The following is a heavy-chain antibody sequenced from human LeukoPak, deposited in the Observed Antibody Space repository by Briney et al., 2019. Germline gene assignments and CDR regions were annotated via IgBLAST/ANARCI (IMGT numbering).Heavy chain of an antibody. V-gene: IGHV4-30-2*01. CDR2: IFHTGGT. J-gene: IGHJ3*02. Sequence: SQTLSLTCAVSGGSISSGDYSWRWLRQPPGKGPEWMGYIFHTGGTYYNPSLKSRVTISLDMSTNQFSLRLSSVTAADTAVYYCARENDRSGSYYGDAFDIWGQGTMVTVSS. CDR3: ARENDRSGSYYGDAFDI. CDR1: GGSISSGDYS. D-gene: IGHD1-26*01.